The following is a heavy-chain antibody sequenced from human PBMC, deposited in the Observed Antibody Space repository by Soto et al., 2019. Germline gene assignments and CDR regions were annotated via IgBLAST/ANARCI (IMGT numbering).Heavy chain of an antibody. CDR2: INHSGST. CDR1: GGSFSGYY. V-gene: IGHV4-34*01. Sequence: PSETLSLTCAVYGGSFSGYYWSWIRQPPGKGLEWIGEINHSGSTNYNPSLKSRVTISVDTSKNQFSLQLTSVTAEDTAVYYCATSYGNAWYTYWGQGTQVTVSS. CDR3: ATSYGNAWYTY. J-gene: IGHJ4*02. D-gene: IGHD6-13*01.